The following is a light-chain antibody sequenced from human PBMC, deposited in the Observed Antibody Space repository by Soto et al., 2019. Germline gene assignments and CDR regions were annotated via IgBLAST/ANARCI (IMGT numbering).Light chain of an antibody. J-gene: IGLJ2*01. CDR2: DVS. Sequence: QSALTQPPSVSGSPGQSITISCTGTSSDVGGYNYVSWYQQHPGKAPKLMIYDVSNRPSGVSNRFSGSKSGNTASLTISGLQAEDEAYYYCSSYTSSSTLVFGGGTKLTVL. V-gene: IGLV2-14*01. CDR3: SSYTSSSTLV. CDR1: SSDVGGYNY.